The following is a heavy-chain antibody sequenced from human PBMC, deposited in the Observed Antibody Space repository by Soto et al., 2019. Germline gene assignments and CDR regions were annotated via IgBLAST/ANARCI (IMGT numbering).Heavy chain of an antibody. CDR3: ARQWGTDAFDI. CDR1: GGSISSYY. D-gene: IGHD1-1*01. Sequence: ASETLSLTCTVSGGSISSYYWSWFRQPPGKGLEWIGNIYYSGSTNYNPSLKSRVTISVDTSKNQFSLKLSSVTAADTAVYYCARQWGTDAFDIWGQGTMVTVSS. CDR2: IYYSGST. J-gene: IGHJ3*02. V-gene: IGHV4-59*08.